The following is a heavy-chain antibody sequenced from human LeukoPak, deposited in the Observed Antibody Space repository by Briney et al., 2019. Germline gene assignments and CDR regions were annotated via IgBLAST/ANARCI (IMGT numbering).Heavy chain of an antibody. V-gene: IGHV4-30-4*01. Sequence: SETLCLTCTVSGGSISSGDYYWSWIRQPPGKGLEWIGYIYYSGSTYYNPSLKSRVTISVDTSKNQFSLKLSSVTAADTAVYYCARVNLEVIVVPPLRWFDPWGQGTLVTVSS. CDR2: IYYSGST. D-gene: IGHD3-22*01. CDR1: GGSISSGDYY. CDR3: ARVNLEVIVVPPLRWFDP. J-gene: IGHJ5*02.